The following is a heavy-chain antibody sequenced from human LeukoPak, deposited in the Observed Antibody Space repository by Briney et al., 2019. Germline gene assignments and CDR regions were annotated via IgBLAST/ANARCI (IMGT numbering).Heavy chain of an antibody. CDR2: INPNSGGT. V-gene: IGHV1-2*02. Sequence: ASVKVSCKASGYTFTGYYMHWVRQAPGQGLEWMGWINPNSGGTNYAQKFQGRVTMTRDTSISTAYMELSRLRSDDTAVYYRARVRLGYDFWSGYHHWYFDLWGRGTLVTVSS. CDR3: ARVRLGYDFWSGYHHWYFDL. J-gene: IGHJ2*01. D-gene: IGHD3-3*01. CDR1: GYTFTGYY.